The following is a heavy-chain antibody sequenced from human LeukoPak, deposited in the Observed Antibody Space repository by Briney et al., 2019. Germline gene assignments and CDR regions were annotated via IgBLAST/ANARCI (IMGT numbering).Heavy chain of an antibody. V-gene: IGHV3-30-3*01. Sequence: GGSLRLSCAASGFTFSSYAMHWVRQAPGKGLEWVAVISYDGSNKYYADSVKGRFTISRDNSKNTLYLQMNSLRAEDTAIYCCAKGAAKSAPSDYWGQGTLVTVSS. CDR1: GFTFSSYA. J-gene: IGHJ4*02. CDR3: AKGAAKSAPSDY. CDR2: ISYDGSNK. D-gene: IGHD2-15*01.